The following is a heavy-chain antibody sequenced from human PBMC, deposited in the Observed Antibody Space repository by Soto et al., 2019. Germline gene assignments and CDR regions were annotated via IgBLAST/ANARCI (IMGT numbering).Heavy chain of an antibody. CDR2: ISAYSGNT. V-gene: IGHV1-18*01. CDR3: ATDCSSTSCVGIWFDP. CDR1: GYTFTSYG. Sequence: ASVKVSCKASGYTFTSYGISWVRQAPGQGLEWMGWISAYSGNTNYAQKLQGRVTMTTDTSTSTAYMELRSLRSDDTAVYYCATDCSSTSCVGIWFDPWGQGTLVTVSS. D-gene: IGHD2-2*01. J-gene: IGHJ5*02.